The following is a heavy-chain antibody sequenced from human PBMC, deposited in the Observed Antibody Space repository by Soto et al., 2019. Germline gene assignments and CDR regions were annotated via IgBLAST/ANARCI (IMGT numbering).Heavy chain of an antibody. J-gene: IGHJ4*02. CDR1: GGTFSSYT. V-gene: IGHV1-69*02. CDR3: ARASLSSGSYYKHFDY. Sequence: QVQLVQSGAEVKKPGSSVKVSCKASGGTFSSYTISWVRQAPGQGLEWMGRIIPILGIANYAQKFQGRVTITADKSTSTAYMELSSLSSEDTAVYYCARASLSSGSYYKHFDYWGQGTLVTVSS. D-gene: IGHD3-10*02. CDR2: IIPILGIA.